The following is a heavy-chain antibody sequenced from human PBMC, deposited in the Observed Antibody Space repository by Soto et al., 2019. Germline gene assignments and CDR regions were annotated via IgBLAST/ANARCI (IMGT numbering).Heavy chain of an antibody. D-gene: IGHD5-12*01. CDR3: VEYSGYGGSFDY. Sequence: GGSLRLSCAASGFTFSTYAMSWVRQAPGKGLEWVSSITASGDATYYADSVKGRFTISRDNSKNTLSLQMNSLRVEDTAVYYCVEYSGYGGSFDYWGQGTLVTVSS. J-gene: IGHJ4*02. CDR2: ITASGDAT. CDR1: GFTFSTYA. V-gene: IGHV3-23*01.